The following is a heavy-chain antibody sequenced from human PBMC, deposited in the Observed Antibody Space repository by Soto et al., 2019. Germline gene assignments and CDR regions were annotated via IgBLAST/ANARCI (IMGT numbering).Heavy chain of an antibody. Sequence: ASGVTGRACTENRLIQVPGKGLEWISSISSGSSYIYYAGSVKGRFTISRDNARNSLFLEMKTLRADDTAVDYCAREILSVGAFPDVWGHGTKLTV. CDR2: ISSGSSYI. CDR1: GVTGRACT. J-gene: IGHJ6*02. CDR3: AREILSVGAFPDV. V-gene: IGHV3-21*01. D-gene: IGHD3-16*01.